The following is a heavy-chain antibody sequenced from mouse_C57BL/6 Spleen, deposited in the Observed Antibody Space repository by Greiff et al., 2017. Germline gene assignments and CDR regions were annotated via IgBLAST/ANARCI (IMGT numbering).Heavy chain of an antibody. CDR3: ARRRHSDWYFDG. D-gene: IGHD2-12*01. J-gene: IGHJ1*03. CDR2: IHPNSGST. V-gene: IGHV1-64*01. Sequence: VQLQQPGAELVKPGASVKLSCKASGYTFTSYWMHWVKQRPGQGLEWIGMIHPNSGSTNYNEKFKSKATLTVDKSSSTAYMQLSSLTSEDSAVYYCARRRHSDWYFDGWGTGTTVTVSS. CDR1: GYTFTSYW.